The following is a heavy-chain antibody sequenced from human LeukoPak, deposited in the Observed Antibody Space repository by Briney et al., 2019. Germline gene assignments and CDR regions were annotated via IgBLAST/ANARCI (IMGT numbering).Heavy chain of an antibody. CDR2: IYYSGST. V-gene: IGHV4-30-4*08. Sequence: SQTLSLTCTVSGGSISSGDYYWSWIRQTPGKGLEWIGYIYYSGSTYYNPSLKSRVTISVDTSKNQFSLKLSSVTAADTAVYYCARSGMSRHYGDLLGAFDIWRQGTMVTVSS. D-gene: IGHD4-17*01. CDR1: GGSISSGDYY. J-gene: IGHJ3*02. CDR3: ARSGMSRHYGDLLGAFDI.